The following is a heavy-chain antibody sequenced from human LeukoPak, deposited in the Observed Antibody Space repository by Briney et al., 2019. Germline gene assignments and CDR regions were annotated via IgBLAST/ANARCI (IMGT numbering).Heavy chain of an antibody. CDR1: GLPFGSEA. CDR3: AKSRSWSSNWALRIFDN. J-gene: IGHJ4*02. D-gene: IGHD4-11*01. CDR2: ISPGGGTT. Sequence: GGSLRLSCTASGLPFGSEAMSWVRQAPGRGLEWVSSISPGGGTTYYADSVKGRFTISRDNSKNTLYVQVNSLRAEDKAIYYCAKSRSWSSNWALRIFDNWGQGTMFSVSS. V-gene: IGHV3-23*01.